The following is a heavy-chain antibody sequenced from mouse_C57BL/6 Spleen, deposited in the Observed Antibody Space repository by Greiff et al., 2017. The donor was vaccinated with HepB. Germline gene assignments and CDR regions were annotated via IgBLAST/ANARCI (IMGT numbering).Heavy chain of an antibody. CDR1: GYAFSSSW. V-gene: IGHV1-82*01. J-gene: IGHJ4*01. CDR3: ARGPSSGPYYYAMDY. Sequence: VKLQESGPELVKPGASVKISCKASGYAFSSSWMNWVKQRPGKGLEWIGRIYPGDGDTNYNGKFKGKATLTADKSSSTAYMQLSSLTSEDSAVYFCARGPSSGPYYYAMDYWGQGTSVTVSS. D-gene: IGHD3-2*02. CDR2: IYPGDGDT.